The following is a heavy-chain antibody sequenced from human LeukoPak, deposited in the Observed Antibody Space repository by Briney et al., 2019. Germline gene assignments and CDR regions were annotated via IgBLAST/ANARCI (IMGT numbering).Heavy chain of an antibody. V-gene: IGHV1-2*02. CDR3: ARQDPRYSSSRHFDY. D-gene: IGHD6-6*01. Sequence: GASVKVSCKASGYTFTGYYIHWVRQAPGQGLEWMGWNNPNSGDTNYAQKFQGRVTMTRDMSISTAYMELSRLTSDDTAVYYCARQDPRYSSSRHFDYWGQGTLVTVSS. CDR2: NNPNSGDT. CDR1: GYTFTGYY. J-gene: IGHJ4*02.